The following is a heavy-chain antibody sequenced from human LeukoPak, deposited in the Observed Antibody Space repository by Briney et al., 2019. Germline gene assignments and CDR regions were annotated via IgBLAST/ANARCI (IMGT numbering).Heavy chain of an antibody. Sequence: GGSLRLSCAASGFTFSSYSMNGVRQAPGKGLEGVSPISSSSSYIYYADSVKGRFTISRDNAKNSLYLQMNSRRAEDTAGYYCARAGYDSSGSSVAFDIWGQGTMVTVSS. CDR2: ISSSSSYI. CDR3: ARAGYDSSGSSVAFDI. V-gene: IGHV3-21*01. CDR1: GFTFSSYS. J-gene: IGHJ3*02. D-gene: IGHD3-22*01.